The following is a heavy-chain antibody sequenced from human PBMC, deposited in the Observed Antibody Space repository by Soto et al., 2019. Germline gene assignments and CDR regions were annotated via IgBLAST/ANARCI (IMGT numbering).Heavy chain of an antibody. CDR2: IWSDGTKT. V-gene: IGHV3-33*01. J-gene: IGHJ6*04. CDR1: GFTFSSSV. D-gene: IGHD3-3*01. Sequence: QVQLVESGGGVVQPGRSLRLSCAASGFTFSSSVMHWVRQAPGRGLEWVAVIWSDGTKTYYADSVTGRFTISRDNSLNTVYLQMSSLSAEDTAVYYSAREVLWSGYHYARDVWGKGNTVTVSS. CDR3: AREVLWSGYHYARDV.